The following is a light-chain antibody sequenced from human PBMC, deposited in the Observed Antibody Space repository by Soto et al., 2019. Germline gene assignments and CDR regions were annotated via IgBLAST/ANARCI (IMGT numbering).Light chain of an antibody. V-gene: IGKV3-15*01. J-gene: IGKJ1*01. CDR3: LQDYGDSWT. CDR1: QSINNK. CDR2: GAS. Sequence: EIVMTQSPATLSVSPGERVTLSCRASQSINNKVAWYQQKPGQAPRLLIYGASNLYTGVPSRFSGSRSGTEFTLTISSLQPEDFASYYCLQDYGDSWTFGQGTKVDIK.